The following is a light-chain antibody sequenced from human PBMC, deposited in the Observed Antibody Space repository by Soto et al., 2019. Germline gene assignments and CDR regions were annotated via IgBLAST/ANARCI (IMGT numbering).Light chain of an antibody. V-gene: IGLV8-61*01. CDR1: SGSVSTSYY. Sequence: QTVVTQEPSFSVSPGGTVTLTCGLSSGSVSTSYYPSWYQQTPGQAPRTLIDSTNTRSSGVPDRFSGSILGNKAALTITGAQADDESDYYCVLYMGSGIRVFGGGTQLIVL. CDR3: VLYMGSGIRV. J-gene: IGLJ3*02. CDR2: STN.